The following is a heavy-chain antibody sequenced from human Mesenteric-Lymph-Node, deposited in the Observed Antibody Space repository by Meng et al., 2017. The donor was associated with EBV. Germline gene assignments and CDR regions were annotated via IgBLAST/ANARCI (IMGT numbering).Heavy chain of an antibody. V-gene: IGHV4-59*01. CDR2: MYYSGST. CDR1: GGSMSSYY. CDR3: ARGGYGDFVKWFDP. D-gene: IGHD4-17*01. Sequence: QVQLQESGPGLVKPSETLSLTCSVSGGSMSSYYWSWIRQPPGKGLEWIGYMYYSGSTNYNPSLKSRVTIEVDTSKNQFSLKLSSVTTADTAVYYCARGGYGDFVKWFDPWGQGTLVTASS. J-gene: IGHJ5*02.